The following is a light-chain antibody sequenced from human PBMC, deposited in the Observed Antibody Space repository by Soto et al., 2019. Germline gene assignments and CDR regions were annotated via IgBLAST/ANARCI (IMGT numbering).Light chain of an antibody. CDR3: CSYAGSKTWV. J-gene: IGLJ3*02. V-gene: IGLV2-23*01. CDR1: SSDVGGYIY. CDR2: EGS. Sequence: QSALTQPASVSGSPGQSITISCSGSSSDVGGYIYVSWYQQHPGKAPKLIIYEGSKRPSGVSNRFSGSKSGNTASLTISGLQAEDEADYYCCSYAGSKTWVFGGGTKLTVL.